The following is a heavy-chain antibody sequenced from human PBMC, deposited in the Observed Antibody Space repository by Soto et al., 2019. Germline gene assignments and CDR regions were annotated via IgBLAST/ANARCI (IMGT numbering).Heavy chain of an antibody. CDR2: IIGNGIAT. Sequence: XGSLRLSCEAAGVILSDHAMSWVRQAPGRGLEWVSAIIGNGIATYYADSVKGRFTISRDNSKNTLYLQMNRLRADDTAVYYCARDAISMVRGTNNWFDPWGQGNLVTVSS. J-gene: IGHJ5*02. CDR3: ARDAISMVRGTNNWFDP. CDR1: GVILSDHA. V-gene: IGHV3-23*01. D-gene: IGHD3-10*01.